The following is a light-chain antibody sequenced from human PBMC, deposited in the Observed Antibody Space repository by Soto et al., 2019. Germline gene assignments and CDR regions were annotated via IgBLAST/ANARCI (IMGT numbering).Light chain of an antibody. Sequence: DIQMTQSPSSLSASVGDRVTITCQASQNITNNLSWYQQKPGKAPNLLIYHASKLAKGVTSRFSGSGSGTDFSFIITSLQREDIATYYCQQYYGLPPITFGQGTRLEIK. V-gene: IGKV1-33*01. J-gene: IGKJ5*01. CDR3: QQYYGLPPIT. CDR1: QNITNN. CDR2: HAS.